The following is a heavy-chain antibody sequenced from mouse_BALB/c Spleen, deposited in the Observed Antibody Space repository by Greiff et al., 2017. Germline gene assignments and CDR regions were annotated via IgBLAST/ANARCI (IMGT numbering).Heavy chain of an antibody. CDR3: AKNNWITTLYAMDY. CDR1: GFSLTSYG. V-gene: IGHV2-5-1*01. D-gene: IGHD2-4*01. Sequence: VQLQQSGPSLVQPSQSLSITCTVSGFSLTSYGVHWVRQSPGKGLEWLGVIWRGGSTDYNAAFMSRLSITKDNSKSQVFFKMNSLQADDTAIYYCAKNNWITTLYAMDYWGQGTSVTVSS. CDR2: IWRGGST. J-gene: IGHJ4*01.